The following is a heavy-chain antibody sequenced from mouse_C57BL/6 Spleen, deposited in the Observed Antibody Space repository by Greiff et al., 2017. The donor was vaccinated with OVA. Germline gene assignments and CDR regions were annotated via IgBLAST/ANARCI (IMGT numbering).Heavy chain of an antibody. CDR1: GFTFSDYY. CDR3: ARQRGNYFDY. J-gene: IGHJ2*01. CDR2: ISNGGGST. V-gene: IGHV5-12*01. Sequence: DVMLVESGGGLVQPGGSLKLSCAASGFTFSDYYMYWVRQTPEKRLEWVAYISNGGGSTYYPDTVKGRFTISRDNAKNTLYLQMSRLKSEDTAMYYCARQRGNYFDYWGQGTTLTVSS.